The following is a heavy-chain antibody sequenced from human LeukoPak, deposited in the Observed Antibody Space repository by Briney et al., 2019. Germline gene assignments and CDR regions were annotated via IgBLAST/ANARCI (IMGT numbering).Heavy chain of an antibody. CDR2: IKQDGSEK. J-gene: IGHJ4*02. V-gene: IGHV3-7*01. CDR1: GFTFSSYW. D-gene: IGHD3-10*01. Sequence: GGSLRLSCAASGFTFSSYWMSWVRQAPGKGLEWVANIKQDGSEKYYVDSVKGRFTISRDNAKNSLYLQMNSLRAEDTAVYYCARDLVWFGELPLSQPLYWGQGTLVTVSS. CDR3: ARDLVWFGELPLSQPLY.